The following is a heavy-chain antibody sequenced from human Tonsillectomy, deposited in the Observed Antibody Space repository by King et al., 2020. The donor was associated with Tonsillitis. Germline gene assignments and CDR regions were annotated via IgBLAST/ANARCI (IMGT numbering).Heavy chain of an antibody. CDR2: VYYSAST. J-gene: IGHJ4*02. V-gene: IGHV4-31*03. CDR3: ARSAYSGTSTSCYRGLDY. CDR1: GGSISSDYYY. D-gene: IGHD2-2*01. Sequence: VQLQESGPGLVKPSQTLSLTCTVSGGSISSDYYYWSWIRQHPVKGLEWIGYVYYSASTSYNPSLKSRVTISVDTSKNQFSLRLTSVTAADTAVYYCARSAYSGTSTSCYRGLDYWGQGTLVTVSS.